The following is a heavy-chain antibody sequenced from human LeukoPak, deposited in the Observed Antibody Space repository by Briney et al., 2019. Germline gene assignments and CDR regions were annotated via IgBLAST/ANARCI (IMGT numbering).Heavy chain of an antibody. CDR1: GFSFSNYW. V-gene: IGHV3-21*01. J-gene: IGHJ4*02. CDR2: ISSSSDYI. D-gene: IGHD3-22*01. Sequence: GGSLRLSCTASGFSFSNYWMSWVHQAPGKGLEWVSCISSSSDYIYYADSVKGRFTISRDNAENSLYLQMNSLRAEDTAVYYCARDGKLDSSGYWGDFDYWGQGTLVTVSS. CDR3: ARDGKLDSSGYWGDFDY.